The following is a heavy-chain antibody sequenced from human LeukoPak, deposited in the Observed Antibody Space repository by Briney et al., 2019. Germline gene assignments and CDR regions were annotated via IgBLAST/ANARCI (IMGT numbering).Heavy chain of an antibody. J-gene: IGHJ4*02. D-gene: IGHD3-22*01. CDR3: ARNRIPYDSSGPFDY. Sequence: ASVKVSCKASGYTFTSYGISWVRQAPGQGLEWMGWISAYNGNTNYAQKHQGRVTMTTDTSTSTAYMELRSLRSDDTAVYYCARNRIPYDSSGPFDYWGQGTLVTVSS. V-gene: IGHV1-18*01. CDR1: GYTFTSYG. CDR2: ISAYNGNT.